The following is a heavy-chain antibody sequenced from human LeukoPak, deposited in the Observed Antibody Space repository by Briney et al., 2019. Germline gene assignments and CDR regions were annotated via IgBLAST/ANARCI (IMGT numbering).Heavy chain of an antibody. CDR1: GGSISSSNW. V-gene: IGHV4-4*02. Sequence: SETLSLTCAVSGGSISSSNWWSWVRQPPGKGLEWIGEIYHSGSTNYNQSLKSRVTISVDKSKNQFSLKLSSVTAADTAVYYCARRDLNSGAFDYWGQGTLVTVSS. CDR3: ARRDLNSGAFDY. D-gene: IGHD2-15*01. J-gene: IGHJ4*02. CDR2: IYHSGST.